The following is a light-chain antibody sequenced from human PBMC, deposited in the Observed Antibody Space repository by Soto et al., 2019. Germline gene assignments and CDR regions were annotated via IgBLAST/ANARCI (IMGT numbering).Light chain of an antibody. CDR3: QQLNSYHSIT. CDR1: QGISSY. J-gene: IGKJ5*01. CDR2: AAS. V-gene: IGKV1-9*01. Sequence: DIQLTQSPSFLSASEGDRVAISCRASQGISSYLAWYQQKPAKATKLMIYAASTLQSGVPSRFSGSGSGTDFTLTISSLQPEDFANYYCQQLNSYHSITFGQGTRLEIK.